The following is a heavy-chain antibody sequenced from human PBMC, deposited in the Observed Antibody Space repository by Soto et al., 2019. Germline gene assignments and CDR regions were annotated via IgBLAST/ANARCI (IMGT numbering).Heavy chain of an antibody. CDR2: MNPNSGNT. J-gene: IGHJ6*02. V-gene: IGHV1-8*01. CDR1: GYTFTSYD. Sequence: ASVKVSCKASGYTFTSYDINWVRQATGQGLEWMGWMNPNSGNTGYAQKFQGRVTMTRNTSISTAYMELRSLRSEDTAVYYCASSAAGYSSSWYSYKYYYGMDVWGQGTTVTVSS. D-gene: IGHD6-13*01. CDR3: ASSAAGYSSSWYSYKYYYGMDV.